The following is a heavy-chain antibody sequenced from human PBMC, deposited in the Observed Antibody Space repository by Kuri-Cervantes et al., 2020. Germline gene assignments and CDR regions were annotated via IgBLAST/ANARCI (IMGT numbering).Heavy chain of an antibody. CDR2: IYYSGST. CDR3: ARLRPYDYVWGSYYPPDLFDY. D-gene: IGHD3-16*01. J-gene: IGHJ4*02. V-gene: IGHV4-39*01. CDR1: GGSISSSSYY. Sequence: SETLSLTCTVSGGSISSSSYYWGWIRQPPGKGLEWIGSIYYSGSTYYNPSLKSRVTISVDTSKNQFSLKLSSVTAADTAVYYCARLRPYDYVWGSYYPPDLFDYWGQGTLVTSPQ.